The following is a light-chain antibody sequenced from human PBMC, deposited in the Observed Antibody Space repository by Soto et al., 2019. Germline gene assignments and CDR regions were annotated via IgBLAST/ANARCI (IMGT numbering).Light chain of an antibody. Sequence: DIQLTQSPSFLSASVGDRVTITCRASQGISSYLAWCQQKPGKAPKLLIYAASTLQTGVPSRFGGSGSGTQFTLTISSLQPEDFATYYCQQLNSYPLTFGGGTKVEIK. J-gene: IGKJ4*01. CDR1: QGISSY. V-gene: IGKV1-9*01. CDR2: AAS. CDR3: QQLNSYPLT.